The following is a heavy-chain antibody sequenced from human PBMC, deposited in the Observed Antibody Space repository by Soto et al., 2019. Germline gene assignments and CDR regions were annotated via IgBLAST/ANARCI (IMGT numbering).Heavy chain of an antibody. CDR1: GGSITSGTW. CDR3: AGPGTTVSAFDY. D-gene: IGHD1-7*01. CDR2: IFNTATT. V-gene: IGHV4-4*02. J-gene: IGHJ4*01. Sequence: PSETLSLTCAVSGGSITSGTWWNWVRQPPGKGLEWIGEIFNTATTNYNTSLTSRVTISVDRSKNLFSLTLRSVTAADTAVYYCAGPGTTVSAFDYWGHGTQVTVSS.